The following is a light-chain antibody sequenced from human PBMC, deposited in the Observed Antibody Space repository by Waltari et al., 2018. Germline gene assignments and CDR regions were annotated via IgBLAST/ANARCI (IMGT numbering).Light chain of an antibody. Sequence: QSALTQPASVSGSPGQSITISCPGTSRDVGGYNYVSWYQQHPGKAPKLMIYDVSNRPSGVSNRFSGSKSGNTASLTISGLQAEDEADYYCSSYTSSSTLVVFGGGTKLTVL. J-gene: IGLJ2*01. CDR1: SRDVGGYNY. V-gene: IGLV2-14*03. CDR2: DVS. CDR3: SSYTSSSTLVV.